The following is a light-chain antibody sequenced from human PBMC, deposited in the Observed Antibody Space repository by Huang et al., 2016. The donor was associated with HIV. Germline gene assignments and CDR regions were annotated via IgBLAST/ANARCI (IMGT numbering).Light chain of an antibody. CDR1: QDISTY. V-gene: IGKV1-8*01. CDR3: QQYYSFPRT. CDR2: SAS. Sequence: AIRITQSPSSFSASTGDRVTITCRATQDISTYLAWYQQRPGKAPKLLIYSASTLQSGVPSRFIGSGSGTDFTLTISCLQSEDFATYYCQQYYSFPRTFGGGTKVEI. J-gene: IGKJ4*01.